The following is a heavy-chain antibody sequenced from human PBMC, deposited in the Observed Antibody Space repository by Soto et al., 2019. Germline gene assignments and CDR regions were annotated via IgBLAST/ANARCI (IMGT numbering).Heavy chain of an antibody. Sequence: GGSLRLSCTASGFTFGDYAMSWVRQAPGKGLEWVGFIRSKAYGGTTEYAASVKGRFTISRDDSKSIAYLQMNSLKTEDTAVYYCTRDQGFLEWLATSYYYYGMDVWGQGTTVTVSS. V-gene: IGHV3-49*04. CDR3: TRDQGFLEWLATSYYYYGMDV. J-gene: IGHJ6*02. CDR1: GFTFGDYA. CDR2: IRSKAYGGTT. D-gene: IGHD3-3*01.